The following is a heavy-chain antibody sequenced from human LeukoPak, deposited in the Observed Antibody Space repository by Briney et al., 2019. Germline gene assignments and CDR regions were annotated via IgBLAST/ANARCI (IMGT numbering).Heavy chain of an antibody. J-gene: IGHJ4*02. CDR2: IIPIFGTA. CDR3: ARAARVRYYDSSGYYSFDY. D-gene: IGHD3-22*01. CDR1: EGTFSSYA. Sequence: SVKVSCKASEGTFSSYAISWVRQAPGQGLEWMGRIIPIFGTANYAQKFQGRVTITTDESTSTAYMELSSLRSEDTAVYYCARAARVRYYDSSGYYSFDYWGQGTLVTVSS. V-gene: IGHV1-69*05.